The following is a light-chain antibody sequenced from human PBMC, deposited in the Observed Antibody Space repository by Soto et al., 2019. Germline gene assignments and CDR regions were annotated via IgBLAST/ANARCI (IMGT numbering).Light chain of an antibody. V-gene: IGLV2-14*01. J-gene: IGLJ1*01. Sequence: QSALAQPASVSGSFGQSITISCSGPNTDLGVHGYVSWYQHQPGKAPKLLIYDVNNRPSGISDRFSGSKSGDTASLTISGLQAEDEADYFCSSKISGFVYGFGTGTKVTVL. CDR1: NTDLGVHGY. CDR3: SSKISGFVYG. CDR2: DVN.